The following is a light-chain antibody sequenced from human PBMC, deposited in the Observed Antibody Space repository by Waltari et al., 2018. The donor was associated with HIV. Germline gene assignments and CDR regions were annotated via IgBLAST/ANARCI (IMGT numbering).Light chain of an antibody. V-gene: IGKV1-33*01. CDR3: QHLDSLGALS. Sequence: DIQMTQSPSSLSAFVGDKVTITCQASDNIRTFLNWFHQKSGQAPKLLIYGSSNLQRGVSPRFSGGGFGTQFTFTINSLQPEDVGTYYCQHLDSLGALSFGGGTKVDI. J-gene: IGKJ4*01. CDR1: DNIRTF. CDR2: GSS.